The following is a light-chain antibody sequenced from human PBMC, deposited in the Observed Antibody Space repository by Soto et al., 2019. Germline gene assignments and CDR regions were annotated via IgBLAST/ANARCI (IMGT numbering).Light chain of an antibody. CDR1: QGISSY. Sequence: AIRMTQSPSSLSASTGDRVTITCRASQGISSYLAWYQQKPGKAPKLLIYAASTLQSGVPSRFSGSGSGTDFTLTISCLQSEDFATYYGQEYYSCPLTFGGGTKVDIK. V-gene: IGKV1-8*01. CDR3: QEYYSCPLT. J-gene: IGKJ4*01. CDR2: AAS.